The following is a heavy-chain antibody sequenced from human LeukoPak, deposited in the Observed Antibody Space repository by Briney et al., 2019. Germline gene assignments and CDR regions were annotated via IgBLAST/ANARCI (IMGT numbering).Heavy chain of an antibody. CDR2: ISGSSSTI. V-gene: IGHV3-48*04. CDR3: ARDGEMATILPDY. D-gene: IGHD5-24*01. Sequence: GGSLRLSCAASGFTFSTYNMNWVRQAPGKGLEWVSYISGSSSTIYYADSVKGRFTISRDNAKNSLYLQMHSLRAEDTAVYYCARDGEMATILPDYWGQGTLVTVSS. CDR1: GFTFSTYN. J-gene: IGHJ4*02.